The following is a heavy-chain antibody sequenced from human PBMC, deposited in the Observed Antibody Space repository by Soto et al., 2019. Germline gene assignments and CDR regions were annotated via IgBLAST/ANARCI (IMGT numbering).Heavy chain of an antibody. J-gene: IGHJ4*02. CDR1: GESISSGGYY. V-gene: IGHV4-31*03. CDR3: ARASSSSSAADY. CDR2: IYDSESA. D-gene: IGHD6-6*01. Sequence: QVQLQESGPGLVKPSQTLSLTCNVSGESISSGGYYWSWIRHHPGKGLEWIGYIYDSESAYYNPSLTSRVTISMDTSKTHFAMRLSSVTGADTAVYYCARASSSSSAADYWGQGTLVTVSS.